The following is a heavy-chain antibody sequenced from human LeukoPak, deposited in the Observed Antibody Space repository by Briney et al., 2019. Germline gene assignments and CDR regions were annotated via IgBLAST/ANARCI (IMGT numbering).Heavy chain of an antibody. CDR3: ASYDFWSGFGYY. V-gene: IGHV3-74*01. CDR2: IKSDGTGI. CDR1: GFTFSNYW. Sequence: PGGSLTLSCTTSGFTFSNYWMYWVRQAPGKGLMWVSRIKSDGTGITYTDSVEGRFTISRDNAKNTLYLQMNSLRAEDTAVYYCASYDFWSGFGYYWGQGTLVTVSS. J-gene: IGHJ4*02. D-gene: IGHD3-3*01.